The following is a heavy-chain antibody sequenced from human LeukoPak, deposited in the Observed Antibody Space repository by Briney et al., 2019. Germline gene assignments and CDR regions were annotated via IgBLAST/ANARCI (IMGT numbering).Heavy chain of an antibody. CDR1: GGSIGSSSYY. J-gene: IGHJ3*02. Sequence: KTSETLSLTCTVSGGSIGSSSYYWGWIRQPPGKGLEWIGSIYYSGSTYYNPSLKSRVTISVDTSKNQFSLKVSSVTAADTAVYYCARRELLSTPDAFDIWGQGTMVTVSS. CDR3: ARRELLSTPDAFDI. D-gene: IGHD3-10*01. V-gene: IGHV4-39*01. CDR2: IYYSGST.